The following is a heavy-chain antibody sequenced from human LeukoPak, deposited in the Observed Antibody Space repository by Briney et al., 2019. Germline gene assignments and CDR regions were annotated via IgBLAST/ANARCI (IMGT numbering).Heavy chain of an antibody. Sequence: GASVKVSCKASGYTFTSYGISWVRQAPGQGLEWMGWIGVYNGNTNYAQELQGRVTMTTDTSTSTAYMELRSLRSDDTAVYYCARNYYDSSGYYYFDYWGQGTLVTASS. D-gene: IGHD3-22*01. V-gene: IGHV1-18*01. CDR3: ARNYYDSSGYYYFDY. J-gene: IGHJ4*02. CDR1: GYTFTSYG. CDR2: IGVYNGNT.